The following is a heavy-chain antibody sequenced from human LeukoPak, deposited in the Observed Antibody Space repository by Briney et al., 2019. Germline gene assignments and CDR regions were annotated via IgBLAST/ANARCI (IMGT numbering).Heavy chain of an antibody. V-gene: IGHV3-23*01. J-gene: IGHJ3*02. CDR3: ARVPGYYDSSGYRRGDVAFDI. CDR2: ISGSGGST. CDR1: GFTFSSYA. Sequence: GGSLRLSCAASGFTFSSYAMSWVRQAPGKGLEWVSAISGSGGSTYYADSVKGRFTISRDNSKNTLYLQMNSLRAADTAVYYCARVPGYYDSSGYRRGDVAFDIWGQGTMVTVSS. D-gene: IGHD3-22*01.